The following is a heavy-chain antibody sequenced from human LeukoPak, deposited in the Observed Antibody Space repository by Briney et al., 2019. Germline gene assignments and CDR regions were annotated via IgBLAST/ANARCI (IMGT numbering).Heavy chain of an antibody. V-gene: IGHV1-2*02. Sequence: ASVKVSCKASGYTFTGYYIHWVRQGPGQGLEWMGWINPNSGGTNYAQKFQGRVTMTRDTSMSTAYMELSGLRSDDTAVYYCSRDLVRGVIRNAFDIWGQGTMVTVSS. CDR1: GYTFTGYY. CDR3: SRDLVRGVIRNAFDI. CDR2: INPNSGGT. J-gene: IGHJ3*02. D-gene: IGHD3-10*01.